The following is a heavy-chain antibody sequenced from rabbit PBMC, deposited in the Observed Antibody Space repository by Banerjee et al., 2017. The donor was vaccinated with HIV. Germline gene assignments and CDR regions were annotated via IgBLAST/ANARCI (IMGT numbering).Heavy chain of an antibody. Sequence: QEQLEESGGDLVKPEGSLTLTYTASGFSFSSSDFICWVRQAPGKGLEWIACIYAGSSGRTYYATWAKGRFTISKTSSTTVTLQMISLTAADTATYFCARAAYVTSSGYYWGHFNLWGPGTLVTVS. CDR3: ARAAYVTSSGYYWGHFNL. V-gene: IGHV1S45*01. J-gene: IGHJ4*01. CDR1: GFSFSSSDF. CDR2: IYAGSSGRT. D-gene: IGHD1-1*01.